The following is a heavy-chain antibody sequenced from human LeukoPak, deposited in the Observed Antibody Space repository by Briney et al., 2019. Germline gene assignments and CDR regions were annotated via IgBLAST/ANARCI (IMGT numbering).Heavy chain of an antibody. CDR2: INHSGST. J-gene: IGHJ4*02. V-gene: IGHV4-34*01. CDR3: ARDHGDGYFDY. Sequence: PSETLSLTCAVYGGSFSGYYWSWIRQPPGKGLEWIGEINHSGSTNYNPSLKSRVTISVDTSKNQFSLKLSSVTAADTAVYYRARDHGDGYFDYWGQGTLVTVSS. D-gene: IGHD5-24*01. CDR1: GGSFSGYY.